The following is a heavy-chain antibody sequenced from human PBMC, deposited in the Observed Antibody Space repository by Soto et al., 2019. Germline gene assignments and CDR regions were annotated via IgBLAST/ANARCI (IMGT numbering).Heavy chain of an antibody. J-gene: IGHJ2*01. Sequence: QVQLQESGPGLVKPSETLSLTCTVSGGSVSSGSYYWSWIRQPPGKGLEWIGYIYYSGSTNYNPSLKRRVTISVDTSKNQFSLKLSSVTAADTAVYYCARSLGYSSGWYGWYFDLWGRGTLVTVSS. V-gene: IGHV4-61*01. CDR2: IYYSGST. CDR3: ARSLGYSSGWYGWYFDL. CDR1: GGSVSSGSYY. D-gene: IGHD6-19*01.